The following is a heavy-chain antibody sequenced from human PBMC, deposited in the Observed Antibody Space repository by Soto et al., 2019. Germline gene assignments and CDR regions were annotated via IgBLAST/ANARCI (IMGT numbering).Heavy chain of an antibody. D-gene: IGHD2-2*02. Sequence: SETLSLTCTVSGGSISSYYWSWIRQPPGKGLEWIGYIYYSGSTNYNPSLKSRVTISVDTSKNQFSLKLSSVTAADTAVYYCARGYIYAKESSTFDYWGQGTLVTVSS. CDR3: ARGYIYAKESSTFDY. CDR2: IYYSGST. J-gene: IGHJ4*02. CDR1: GGSISSYY. V-gene: IGHV4-59*01.